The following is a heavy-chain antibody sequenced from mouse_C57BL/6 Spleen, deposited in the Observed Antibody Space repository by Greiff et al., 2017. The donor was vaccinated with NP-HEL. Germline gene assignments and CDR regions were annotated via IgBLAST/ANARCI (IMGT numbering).Heavy chain of an antibody. CDR1: GYTFTSYW. CDR2: IYPGSGST. Sequence: QVQLQQPGAELVKPGASVKMSCKASGYTFTSYWITWVKQRPGQGLEWIGDIYPGSGSTNYNEKFKSKATLTVDTSSSTAYMQLSSLTSEDSAVYYCARRGKDSSGYGAYWGQGTLVTVSA. J-gene: IGHJ3*01. V-gene: IGHV1-55*01. D-gene: IGHD3-2*02. CDR3: ARRGKDSSGYGAY.